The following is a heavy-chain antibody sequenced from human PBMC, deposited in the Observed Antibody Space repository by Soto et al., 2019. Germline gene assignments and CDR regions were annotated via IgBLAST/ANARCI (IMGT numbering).Heavy chain of an antibody. D-gene: IGHD2-15*01. J-gene: IGHJ5*02. Sequence: GASVKVSCKASGYTFTSYGISWVRQAPGQGLEWMGWISTYNDKRACAQKLQGRVTMTTDTSTSTAYMELRSLRSDDTALYYCARDFHCSGGRCYDCFDPWG. CDR3: ARDFHCSGGRCYDCFDP. V-gene: IGHV1-18*01. CDR1: GYTFTSYG. CDR2: ISTYNDKR.